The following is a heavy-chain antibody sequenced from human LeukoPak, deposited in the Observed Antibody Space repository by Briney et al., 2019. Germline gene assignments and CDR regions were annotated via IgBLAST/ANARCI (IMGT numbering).Heavy chain of an antibody. CDR1: GGSISSYY. Sequence: PSETLSLTCTVSGGSISSYYWSWIRQPPGKGLEWIGYIYYSGSTNYNPSLKSRVTISVDTSKNQFSLKPSSVTAADTAVYYCARINWGLYFDYWGQGTLVTVSS. CDR2: IYYSGST. D-gene: IGHD7-27*01. J-gene: IGHJ4*02. V-gene: IGHV4-59*01. CDR3: ARINWGLYFDY.